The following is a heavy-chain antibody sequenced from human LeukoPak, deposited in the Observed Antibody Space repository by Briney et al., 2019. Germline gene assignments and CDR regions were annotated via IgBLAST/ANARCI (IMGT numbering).Heavy chain of an antibody. CDR1: GFTFSSYA. V-gene: IGHV3-30-3*01. CDR2: ISYDGSNK. Sequence: GGSLRLSCAASGFTFSSYAMHWVRQAPGKGLEWVAVISYDGSNKYYADSVKGRFTISRDNPKNTLYLQMSSLRVEDTAVYYCASWAGNTQSDSWSGPFDYWGQGTLVTVSS. J-gene: IGHJ4*02. CDR3: ASWAGNTQSDSWSGPFDY. D-gene: IGHD3-3*01.